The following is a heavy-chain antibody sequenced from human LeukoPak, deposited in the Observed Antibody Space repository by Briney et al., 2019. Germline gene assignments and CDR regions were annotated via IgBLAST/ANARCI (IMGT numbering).Heavy chain of an antibody. V-gene: IGHV4-4*07. CDR1: GGSISSYY. Sequence: SETLSRTCTVSGGSISSYYWSWIRQPAGKGLEWIGRIYTSGSTNSNPSLKSRVNMSVDTSKNQFSLKLSSVTAADAAVYYCARGVGNYYGSGSYWESYYYYYMDVWGKGTTVTVSS. J-gene: IGHJ6*03. D-gene: IGHD3-10*01. CDR3: ARGVGNYYGSGSYWESYYYYYMDV. CDR2: IYTSGST.